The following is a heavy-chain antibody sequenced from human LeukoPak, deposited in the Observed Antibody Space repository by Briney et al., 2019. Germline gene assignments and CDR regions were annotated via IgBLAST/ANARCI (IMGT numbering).Heavy chain of an antibody. CDR1: GGSISSYY. CDR3: VRSYCSGGSCHVAGMDV. D-gene: IGHD2-15*01. Sequence: SETLSLTCTVSGGSISSYYWSWVRQPPGKGQERVGYIYYSGSTNYNHSLKSRVTISVDTSKTQFSLKLNSVTAADTAVYYCVRSYCSGGSCHVAGMDVWGKGTTVTVSS. CDR2: IYYSGST. V-gene: IGHV4-59*13. J-gene: IGHJ6*04.